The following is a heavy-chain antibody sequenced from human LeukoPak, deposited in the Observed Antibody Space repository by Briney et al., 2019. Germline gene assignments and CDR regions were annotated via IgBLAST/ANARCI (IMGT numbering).Heavy chain of an antibody. CDR1: GFTFSSYS. D-gene: IGHD3-9*01. CDR3: ARDFLTGYFDY. CDR2: ISSSSSTI. V-gene: IGHV3-48*02. J-gene: IGHJ4*02. Sequence: GGSLRLSCAASGFTFSSYSMNWVRQAPGKGLEWVSYISSSSSTIYYADSVKGRFTISRDNAKNSLYLQMNSLSDEDTAVYYCARDFLTGYFDYWGQGTLVTVSS.